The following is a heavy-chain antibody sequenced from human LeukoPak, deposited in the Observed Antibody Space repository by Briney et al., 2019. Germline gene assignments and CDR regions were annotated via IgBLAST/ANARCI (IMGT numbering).Heavy chain of an antibody. Sequence: GGSLRLSCAASGFTFTRYWMNWVRQAPGKGLEWVANIKQDGSEKYYVDSVKGRFTISRDNAKNSLYLQMNSLRVEDTAVYYCARGSYGSGSYYKGDWFDPWGQGTLVTVSS. V-gene: IGHV3-7*01. J-gene: IGHJ5*02. D-gene: IGHD3-10*01. CDR3: ARGSYGSGSYYKGDWFDP. CDR2: IKQDGSEK. CDR1: GFTFTRYW.